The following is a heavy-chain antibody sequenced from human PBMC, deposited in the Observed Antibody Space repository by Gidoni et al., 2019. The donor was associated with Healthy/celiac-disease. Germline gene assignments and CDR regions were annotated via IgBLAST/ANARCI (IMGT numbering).Heavy chain of an antibody. CDR2: ISYDGSNK. V-gene: IGHV3-30*04. CDR3: ARDGRIAVAGTPYFDY. J-gene: IGHJ4*02. D-gene: IGHD6-19*01. CDR1: EFTFSSYA. Sequence: QVQLVESGGGVVQPGRSLRLSCAASEFTFSSYAMHWVRQAPGKGLEWVAVISYDGSNKYYADSVKGRFTISRDNSKNTLYLQMNSLRAEDTAVYYCARDGRIAVAGTPYFDYWGQGTLVTVSS.